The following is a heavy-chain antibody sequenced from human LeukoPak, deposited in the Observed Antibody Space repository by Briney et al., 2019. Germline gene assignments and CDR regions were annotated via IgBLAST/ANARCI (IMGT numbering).Heavy chain of an antibody. CDR3: ARAVAGTGMEAFDI. CDR2: IYYSGST. Sequence: SETLSLTCTVSGRSISSRSYYWGWIRQPPGKGLEWIGSIYYSGSTYYNPSLKSRVTISVDTSKNQFSLKLSSVTAADTAVYYCARAVAGTGMEAFDIWGQGTMVTVSS. D-gene: IGHD6-19*01. J-gene: IGHJ3*02. V-gene: IGHV4-39*07. CDR1: GRSISSRSYY.